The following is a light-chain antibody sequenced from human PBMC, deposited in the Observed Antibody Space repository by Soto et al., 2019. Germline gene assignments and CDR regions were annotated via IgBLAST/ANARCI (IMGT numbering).Light chain of an antibody. J-gene: IGKJ2*01. V-gene: IGKV4-1*01. CDR3: QQYYSIPYT. Sequence: DIVLTQSPDSLAVSLGERATINCKSSQTILHRPNNRNCLTWYQQKPGQPPRLLIYWASDREPGVPDRFSGSGSGTDFTLTISSLQAEDVAFYYCQQYYSIPYTFGQGTKLEIK. CDR1: QTILHRPNNRNC. CDR2: WAS.